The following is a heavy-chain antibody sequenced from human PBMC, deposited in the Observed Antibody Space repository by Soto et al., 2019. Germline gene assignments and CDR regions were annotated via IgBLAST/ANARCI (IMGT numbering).Heavy chain of an antibody. V-gene: IGHV3-7*01. CDR2: INQDGSEK. CDR1: GFTLSTWW. J-gene: IGHJ5*02. CDR3: SRSLNA. Sequence: GGSLRLSCAASGFTLSTWWMDWVRQTPGKGLEWVANINQDGSEKNYVDSVKGRFTISRDNAKNSLYLQMNSLTAEDSALYYCSRSLNAWGQGTLVTVSS.